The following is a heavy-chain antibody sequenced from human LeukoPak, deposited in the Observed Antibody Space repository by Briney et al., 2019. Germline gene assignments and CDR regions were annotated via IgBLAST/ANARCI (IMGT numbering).Heavy chain of an antibody. J-gene: IGHJ4*02. CDR1: GFTVSSNY. CDR3: ARGPLVPYFDY. Sequence: TGGSLRLSCAASGFTVSSNYMSWVRQAPGKGLEWVSVIYSGGSTYYADSVKGRYTISRDNSKNTLYLQMNSLRAEDTAVYYCARGPLVPYFDYCGEGDPVTVSS. V-gene: IGHV3-53*01. CDR2: IYSGGST. D-gene: IGHD2-8*02.